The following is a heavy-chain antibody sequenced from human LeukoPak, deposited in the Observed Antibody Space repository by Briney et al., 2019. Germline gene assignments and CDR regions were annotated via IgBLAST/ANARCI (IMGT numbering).Heavy chain of an antibody. J-gene: IGHJ3*01. V-gene: IGHV3-7*03. CDR1: GFSFSTYW. CDR3: ARNAFDF. Sequence: GGSLRLSCAASGFSFSTYWMSWVRQAPGEGLEWVANIKPDGSEKSYVDSVKGRFTISRDNAKNSLYLQMNGLRADDTAVYYCARNAFDFWGQGTMVTVSS. CDR2: IKPDGSEK.